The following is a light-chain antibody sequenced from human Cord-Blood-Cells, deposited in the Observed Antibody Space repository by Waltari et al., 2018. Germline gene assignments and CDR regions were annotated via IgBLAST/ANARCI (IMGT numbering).Light chain of an antibody. V-gene: IGKV1-39*01. CDR2: AAS. Sequence: DIQMTQSPSSLSASVGDIVTITCRASQSISSYLNWYQPKPGKAPKLLIYAASSLQSGVPSRFSGSGSGTDFTLTISSLQPEDFATYYCQQSYSTRYSFGQGTKLEIK. CDR3: QQSYSTRYS. J-gene: IGKJ2*03. CDR1: QSISSY.